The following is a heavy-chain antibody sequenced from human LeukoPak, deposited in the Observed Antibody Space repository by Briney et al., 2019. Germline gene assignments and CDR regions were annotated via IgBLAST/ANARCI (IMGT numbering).Heavy chain of an antibody. J-gene: IGHJ4*02. V-gene: IGHV3-7*03. Sequence: GGSLRLSCAASGFTFSSYWMSWVRQAPGKGLEWVANIKQDGSEKYYVDSVKGRFTISRDNAKNSLYLQMNSLRAEDTAVYYCARVAHLDYDIFTGSYFDYWGQGTLVTVSS. CDR3: ARVAHLDYDIFTGSYFDY. CDR1: GFTFSSYW. D-gene: IGHD3-9*01. CDR2: IKQDGSEK.